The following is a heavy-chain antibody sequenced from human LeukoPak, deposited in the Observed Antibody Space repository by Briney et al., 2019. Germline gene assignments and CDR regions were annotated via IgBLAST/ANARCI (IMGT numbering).Heavy chain of an antibody. D-gene: IGHD2-15*01. CDR2: INWNGGST. V-gene: IGHV3-20*04. J-gene: IGHJ4*02. CDR3: ARSRSMGCSGGSCYFDY. CDR1: GFTFDDYG. Sequence: GGSLRLSRAASGFTFDDYGMSWVRQAPGKGLEWVSGINWNGGSTGYADSVKGRFTISRDNAKNSLYLQMSSLRAEDTALYYCARSRSMGCSGGSCYFDYWGQGTLVTVSS.